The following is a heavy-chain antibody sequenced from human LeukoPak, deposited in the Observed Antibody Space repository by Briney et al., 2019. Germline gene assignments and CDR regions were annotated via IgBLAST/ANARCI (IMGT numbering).Heavy chain of an antibody. CDR1: GGSISSYC. CDR3: ARHSQYYYDSSGMFDY. Sequence: SETLSLTCTVSGGSISSYCWSWIRQPPGKGLEWIGYIFYSGSTNYNPSLKSRVTISVDTSKNQFSLKLSSVTAADTAVYYCARHSQYYYDSSGMFDYWGQGTLVTVSS. J-gene: IGHJ4*02. CDR2: IFYSGST. V-gene: IGHV4-59*08. D-gene: IGHD3-22*01.